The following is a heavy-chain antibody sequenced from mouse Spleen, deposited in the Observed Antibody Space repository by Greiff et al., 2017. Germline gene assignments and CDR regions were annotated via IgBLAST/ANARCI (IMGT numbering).Heavy chain of an antibody. CDR1: GFSLTSYG. Sequence: QVQLKESGPGLVAPSQSLSITCTVSGFSLTSYGVHWVRQPPGKGLEWLVVIWSDGSTTYNSALKSRLSISKDNSKSQVFLKMNSLQTDDTAMYYCARNDPTYGNYPYYAMDYWGQGTSVTVSS. CDR2: IWSDGST. J-gene: IGHJ4*01. V-gene: IGHV2-6*02. D-gene: IGHD2-1*01. CDR3: ARNDPTYGNYPYYAMDY.